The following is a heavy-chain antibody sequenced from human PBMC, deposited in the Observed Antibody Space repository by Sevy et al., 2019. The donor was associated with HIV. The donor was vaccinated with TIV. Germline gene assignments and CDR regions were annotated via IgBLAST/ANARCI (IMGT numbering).Heavy chain of an antibody. V-gene: IGHV3-74*01. CDR1: GFTFSNYW. CDR3: ARGWASGSSDSHFDY. D-gene: IGHD1-26*01. J-gene: IGHJ4*02. Sequence: GGSLRLSCAASGFTFSNYWMHWVRQAPGKGLVWVSRINSDGSSTSYADSVKGRFTISRDNAKNTLYLQMNSLRAEDTAVYYCARGWASGSSDSHFDYWGQGTLVTVSS. CDR2: INSDGSST.